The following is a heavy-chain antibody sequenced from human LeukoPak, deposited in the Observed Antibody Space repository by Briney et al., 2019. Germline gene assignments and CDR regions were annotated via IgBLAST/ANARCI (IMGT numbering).Heavy chain of an antibody. V-gene: IGHV3-74*01. CDR3: AREGYYYDSSGYSYYFDY. D-gene: IGHD3-22*01. Sequence: GGSLRLSCAASGFTFSSYWMHWVRQAPGKGLVWVSRINSDGSSTSYADSVKGRFTISRDNAKNTLYLQMNSLRAEDTAVYYCAREGYYYDSSGYSYYFDYWGQGTLVTVPS. CDR2: INSDGSST. CDR1: GFTFSSYW. J-gene: IGHJ4*02.